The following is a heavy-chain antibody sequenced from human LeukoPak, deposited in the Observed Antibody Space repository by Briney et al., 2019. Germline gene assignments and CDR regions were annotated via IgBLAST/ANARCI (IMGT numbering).Heavy chain of an antibody. V-gene: IGHV3-30*02. Sequence: GGSLRLSCAASGFTFSSYCMHWVRQAPGKGLEWVAFIRYDGSNKYYADFVKGRFTISRDNSKNTLHLQMNSLRAEDTAVYYCAKDHDDSSGYYEYFQHWGQGTLVTVSS. CDR1: GFTFSSYC. D-gene: IGHD3-22*01. CDR2: IRYDGSNK. J-gene: IGHJ1*01. CDR3: AKDHDDSSGYYEYFQH.